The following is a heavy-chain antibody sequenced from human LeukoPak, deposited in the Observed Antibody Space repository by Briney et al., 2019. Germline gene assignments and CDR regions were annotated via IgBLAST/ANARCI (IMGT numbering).Heavy chain of an antibody. V-gene: IGHV1-8*02. D-gene: IGHD2-2*01. Sequence: GASVKVSCKASGYTFTGYYMHWVRQAPGQGLEWMGWMNPNSGNTGYAQKFQGRVTMTRNTSISTAYMELSSLRSEDTAVYYCARGGNIVVVPAAITGDYWGQGTLVTVSS. J-gene: IGHJ4*02. CDR2: MNPNSGNT. CDR1: GYTFTGYY. CDR3: ARGGNIVVVPAAITGDY.